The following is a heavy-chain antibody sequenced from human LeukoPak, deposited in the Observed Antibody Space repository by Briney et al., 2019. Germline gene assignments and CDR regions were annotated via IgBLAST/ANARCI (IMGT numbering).Heavy chain of an antibody. CDR2: ISNDGTKE. V-gene: IGHV3-30*18. CDR3: AKPVGGYYFDY. Sequence: AIISNDGTKENYAASVKGRFTISRDNSKNTVYLQMNTLRDEDTAVYYCAKPVGGYYFDYWGQGALVTVSS. J-gene: IGHJ4*02. D-gene: IGHD4-23*01.